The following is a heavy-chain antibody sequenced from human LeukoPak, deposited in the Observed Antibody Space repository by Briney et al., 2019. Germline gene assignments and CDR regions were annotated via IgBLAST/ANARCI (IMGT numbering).Heavy chain of an antibody. CDR2: IWYDGSNK. V-gene: IGHV3-33*01. D-gene: IGHD6-19*01. Sequence: GGSLRLSCAASGFTFSSYGMHWVRQAPGKGLEWVAVIWYDGSNKYYADSVKGRFTTSRDNSKNTLYLQMNSLRAEDTAVYYCARDFGSGWYNYYYYMDVWGKGTTVTVPS. CDR3: ARDFGSGWYNYYYYMDV. CDR1: GFTFSSYG. J-gene: IGHJ6*03.